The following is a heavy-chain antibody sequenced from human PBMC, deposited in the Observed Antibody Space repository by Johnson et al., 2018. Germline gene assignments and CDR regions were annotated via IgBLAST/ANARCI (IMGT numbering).Heavy chain of an antibody. V-gene: IGHV3-30*18. CDR3: AKDLNDGDSGSYYGYYYYYGMDD. CDR1: GFTFSSYG. Sequence: QVQLVQSGGGVVQPGRSLRLSCAASGFTFSSYGMHWVRQAPGKGLEWVAVISYDGSNKYSAASVKGRFSISIDNSKNTRYLQMNSLRAEDTAVYYGAKDLNDGDSGSYYGYYYYYGMDDWGQGTMVTVSS. D-gene: IGHD1-26*01. J-gene: IGHJ6*02. CDR2: ISYDGSNK.